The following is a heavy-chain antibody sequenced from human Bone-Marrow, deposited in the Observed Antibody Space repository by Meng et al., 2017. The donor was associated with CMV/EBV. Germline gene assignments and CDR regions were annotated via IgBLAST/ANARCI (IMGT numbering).Heavy chain of an antibody. V-gene: IGHV3-30-3*01. CDR3: ASGSGYCSSTSCSKRAEYFQH. J-gene: IGHJ1*01. Sequence: GESLKISCAASGFTFSSYAMHWVRQAPGKGLEWVAVISYDGSNKYYADSVKGRFTISRDNSKNTLYLQMNSLRAEDTAVYYCASGSGYCSSTSCSKRAEYFQHWGQGTLVTVSS. CDR2: ISYDGSNK. CDR1: GFTFSSYA. D-gene: IGHD2-2*01.